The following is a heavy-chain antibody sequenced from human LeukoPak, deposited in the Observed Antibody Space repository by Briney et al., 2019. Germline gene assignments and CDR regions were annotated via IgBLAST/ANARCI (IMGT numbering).Heavy chain of an antibody. CDR2: IYYSGST. CDR3: ARDSYSSSWPFDY. D-gene: IGHD6-13*01. J-gene: IGHJ4*02. CDR1: GGSISSSSYY. Sequence: SETLSLTCTVSGGSISSSSYYWGWIRQPPGKGLEWIGSIYYSGSTYYNPSLKSRVTISVDTSKNQFSLKLSSVTAADTAVYYCARDSYSSSWPFDYWGQGTLVTVSS. V-gene: IGHV4-39*07.